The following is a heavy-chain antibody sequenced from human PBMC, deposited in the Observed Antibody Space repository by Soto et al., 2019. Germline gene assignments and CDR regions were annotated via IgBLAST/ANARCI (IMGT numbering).Heavy chain of an antibody. Sequence: QVQLVQSGAEVKKPGASVKVSCKASGYTFTSYDINWVRQATGQGLEWMGWMNPNSGNTGYAQKFQGRVTMTRTTSISTAYMELSSLRSEDTAVYYCARVASAPDCSSTSCYTGGEGDYWGQGTLVTVSS. J-gene: IGHJ4*02. D-gene: IGHD2-2*02. V-gene: IGHV1-8*01. CDR2: MNPNSGNT. CDR3: ARVASAPDCSSTSCYTGGEGDY. CDR1: GYTFTSYD.